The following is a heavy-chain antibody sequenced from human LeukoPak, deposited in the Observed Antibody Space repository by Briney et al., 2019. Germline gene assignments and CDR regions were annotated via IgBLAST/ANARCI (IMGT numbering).Heavy chain of an antibody. CDR3: AKEGITMVRGVIADFDY. CDR2: ISYDGSNK. CDR1: GFTFSSYG. Sequence: GGSLRLSCAASGFTFSSYGMHWVRHAPGKGLGWVAVISYDGSNKYYADSVKGRFTISRDNSKNTLYLQMNSLRAEDTAVYYCAKEGITMVRGVIADFDYWGQGTLVTVSS. J-gene: IGHJ4*02. V-gene: IGHV3-30*18. D-gene: IGHD3-10*01.